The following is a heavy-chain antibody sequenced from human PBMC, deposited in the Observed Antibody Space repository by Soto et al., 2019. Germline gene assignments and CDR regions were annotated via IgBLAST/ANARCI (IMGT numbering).Heavy chain of an antibody. Sequence: SVKVSCKASGGTFSSYSISWVRQAPGQGLEWMGGIIPIFGTANYAQKFQGRVTITADESTSTAYMELSSLRSEDTAVYYCARDPGGSYYFDYWGQGTLVTVSS. CDR3: ARDPGGSYYFDY. V-gene: IGHV1-69*13. J-gene: IGHJ4*02. CDR1: GGTFSSYS. CDR2: IIPIFGTA.